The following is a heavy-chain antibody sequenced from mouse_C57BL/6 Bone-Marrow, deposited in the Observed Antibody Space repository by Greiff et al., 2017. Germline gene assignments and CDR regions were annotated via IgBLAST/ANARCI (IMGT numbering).Heavy chain of an antibody. Sequence: EVMLVESGGGLVQPGGSLKLSCAASGFTFSDYGMAWVRQAPRKGPEWVAFISNLAYSIYYADTVTGRFTISRENAKNTLYLEMSSLRSEDTAMYYCARLGIRWYFDVWGTGTTVTVSS. V-gene: IGHV5-15*01. CDR1: GFTFSDYG. D-gene: IGHD2-4*01. CDR2: ISNLAYSI. J-gene: IGHJ1*03. CDR3: ARLGIRWYFDV.